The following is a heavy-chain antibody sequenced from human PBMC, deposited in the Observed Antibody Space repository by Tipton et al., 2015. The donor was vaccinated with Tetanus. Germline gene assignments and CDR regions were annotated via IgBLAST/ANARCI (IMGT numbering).Heavy chain of an antibody. Sequence: SLSLSCAASGFTFSSYAMSWVRQAPGKGLEWVSAISGSGGSTYYADSVKGRFTISRDNSKNTLYLQMNSLRAEDTAVYYSAKGDRHSSSSDLDYWGQGTLVTVSS. V-gene: IGHV3-23*01. CDR1: GFTFSSYA. CDR3: AKGDRHSSSSDLDY. J-gene: IGHJ4*02. CDR2: ISGSGGST. D-gene: IGHD6-6*01.